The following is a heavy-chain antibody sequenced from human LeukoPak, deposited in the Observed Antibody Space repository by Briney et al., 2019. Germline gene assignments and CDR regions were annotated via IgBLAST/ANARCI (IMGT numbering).Heavy chain of an antibody. CDR1: GFTFSSYW. V-gene: IGHV3-74*01. J-gene: IGHJ4*02. CDR3: ARVAGWLQLNYFDY. CDR2: IKGDGSRT. D-gene: IGHD5-24*01. Sequence: GGSLRLSCGASGFTFSSYWMHWVRQAPGKGLVWVSRIKGDGSRTAYADSVKGRFTISRDNAKNSLYLQMNSLRAEDTAVYYCARVAGWLQLNYFDYWGQGTLVTVSS.